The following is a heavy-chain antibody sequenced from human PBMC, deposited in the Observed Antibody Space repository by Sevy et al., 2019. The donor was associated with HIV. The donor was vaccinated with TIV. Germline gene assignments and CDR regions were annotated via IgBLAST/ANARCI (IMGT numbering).Heavy chain of an antibody. J-gene: IGHJ5*02. CDR1: GSTFSDDY. V-gene: IGHV1-2*02. D-gene: IGHD5-18*01. Sequence: ASVKVSCKASGSTFSDDYIHWVRRAPGAGLEWLGWINSAGTNFAEIFQGRVTMTRDACSSTAYMELSSLRSDDTATYYCATSANLDTSWFDPWGQGTLVTVSS. CDR3: ATSANLDTSWFDP. CDR2: INSAGT.